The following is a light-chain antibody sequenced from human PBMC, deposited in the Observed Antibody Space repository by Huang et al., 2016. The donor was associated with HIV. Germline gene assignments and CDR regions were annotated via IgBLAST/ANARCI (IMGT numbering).Light chain of an antibody. CDR2: VAS. V-gene: IGKV3-15*01. CDR3: QQYNNWPPYT. Sequence: EIVMTQSPATLSVSPGERATLSCRASQSVSSNLAWYQQKPGHAPRLLIYVASTRATGIPARFNGSGSGTEFTLTISSLQSEDFAVYYCQQYNNWPPYTFGQGTKLEIK. J-gene: IGKJ2*01. CDR1: QSVSSN.